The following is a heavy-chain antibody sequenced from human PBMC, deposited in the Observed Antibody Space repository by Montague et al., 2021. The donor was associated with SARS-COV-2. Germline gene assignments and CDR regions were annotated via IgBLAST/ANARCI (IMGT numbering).Heavy chain of an antibody. V-gene: IGHV2-70*11. Sequence: PPLVTPTQTLTLTCTFSGFSLSTSGMCVSWIRQPPGKALEWLARIDWDDDKYYSTSLKTRLTISKDTSKNQVVLTMTNMDPVDTATYYCARETGTTVSLDYWGQGTLVTVSS. CDR1: GFSLSTSGMC. CDR2: IDWDDDK. D-gene: IGHD1-7*01. J-gene: IGHJ4*02. CDR3: ARETGTTVSLDY.